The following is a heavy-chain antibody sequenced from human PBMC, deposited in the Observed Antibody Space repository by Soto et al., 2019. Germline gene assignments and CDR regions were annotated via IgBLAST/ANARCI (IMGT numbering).Heavy chain of an antibody. V-gene: IGHV3-74*01. Sequence: LRLSCAASGFTFSSYWMHWVRQAPGKGLVWVSRINSDGSSTSYADSVKGRFTISRDNAKNTLYLQMNSLRAEDTAVYYCARVGSIAAAGNPDTYYYYYYGMDVWGQGTTVTVSS. CDR2: INSDGSST. J-gene: IGHJ6*02. D-gene: IGHD6-13*01. CDR3: ARVGSIAAAGNPDTYYYYYYGMDV. CDR1: GFTFSSYW.